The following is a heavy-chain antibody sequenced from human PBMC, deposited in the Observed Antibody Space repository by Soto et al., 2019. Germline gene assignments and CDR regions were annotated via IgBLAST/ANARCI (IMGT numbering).Heavy chain of an antibody. CDR3: ARGRGGVQH. J-gene: IGHJ1*01. CDR2: LNDGGGT. D-gene: IGHD3-10*01. Sequence: QVQLQQGGAGLLKPSETLSLTCAVYGGSFSGYFCSWIRQPPGKGLEWIGELNDGGGTNYNASLKSRVSISVDTSKNEFSLRLSSVTAADTAVYYCARGRGGVQHWGQGTLVTVSS. V-gene: IGHV4-34*01. CDR1: GGSFSGYF.